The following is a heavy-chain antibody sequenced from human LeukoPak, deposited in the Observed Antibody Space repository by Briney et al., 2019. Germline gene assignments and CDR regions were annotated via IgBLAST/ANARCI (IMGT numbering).Heavy chain of an antibody. D-gene: IGHD6-19*01. J-gene: IGHJ5*02. Sequence: PSETLSLTCTVSGASVTSYYWSWIRQPPGKELEWIGYFYYSGSTTKNPSPMARFTISLDTSTNHLSLRLTSVTAADTAVYYCARHRPLPPEDQWVVPPPQFDLWGQGTLVTVSS. CDR3: ARHRPLPPEDQWVVPPPQFDL. V-gene: IGHV4-59*08. CDR2: FYYSGST. CDR1: GASVTSYY.